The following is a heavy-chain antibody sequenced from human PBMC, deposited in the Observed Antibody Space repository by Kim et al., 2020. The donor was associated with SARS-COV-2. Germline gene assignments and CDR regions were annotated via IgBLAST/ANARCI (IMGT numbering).Heavy chain of an antibody. CDR3: ARGILRTKGAFDI. V-gene: IGHV3-74*01. J-gene: IGHJ3*02. Sequence: YAASVKGRFTISRANAKNTLYLHMNSLRAEDTALYYCARGILRTKGAFDIWGQGAMVTVSS. D-gene: IGHD1-26*01.